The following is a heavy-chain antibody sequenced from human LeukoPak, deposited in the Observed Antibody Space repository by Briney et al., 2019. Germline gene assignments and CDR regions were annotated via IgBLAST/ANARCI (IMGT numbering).Heavy chain of an antibody. CDR3: AREPYSSGWYYFDY. CDR2: INPNSGGT. CDR1: GYTFTGYY. D-gene: IGHD6-19*01. V-gene: IGHV1-2*02. Sequence: GASVKVSCKASGYTFTGYYMHWVRQAPGQGLEWMGWINPNSGGTNYAQKFQGRVTMTRDTSISTAYMELSRLRSDDTAVYYRAREPYSSGWYYFDYWGQGTLVTVSS. J-gene: IGHJ4*02.